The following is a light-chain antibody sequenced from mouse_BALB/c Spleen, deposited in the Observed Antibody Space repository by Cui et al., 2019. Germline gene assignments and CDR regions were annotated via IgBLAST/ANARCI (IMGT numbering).Light chain of an antibody. Sequence: DIKMTQSPSSMYASLGERVTITCKASQDINSYLSWFQQTPGKSPKTLIYRANRLVDGVPSRFSGSGSGQDYSLTISSLEYEDMGIYYCLQYDEFPLTFGARTKLELK. CDR1: QDINSY. CDR3: LQYDEFPLT. CDR2: RAN. V-gene: IGKV14-111*01. J-gene: IGKJ5*01.